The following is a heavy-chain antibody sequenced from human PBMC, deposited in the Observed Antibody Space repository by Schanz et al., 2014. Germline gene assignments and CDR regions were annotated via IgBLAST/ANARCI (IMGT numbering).Heavy chain of an antibody. V-gene: IGHV3-23*01. CDR2: ISGSGAST. CDR3: AKDQGSYGSGSYSYFDY. J-gene: IGHJ4*02. D-gene: IGHD3-10*01. Sequence: EVQLLESGGGFVQPGGSLRLTCVASGVTFSSYAMSWVRQASGKGLEWVSAISGSGASTYYADSVKGRFTISRDNSKNTLYLQMNSLRAEDTAVYYCAKDQGSYGSGSYSYFDYWGQGTLATVSS. CDR1: GVTFSSYA.